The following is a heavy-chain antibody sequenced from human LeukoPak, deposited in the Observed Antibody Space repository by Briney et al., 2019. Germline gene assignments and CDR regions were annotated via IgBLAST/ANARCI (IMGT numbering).Heavy chain of an antibody. Sequence: SVKVPCKTSADTFNSFAITWVRQAPGQGLEWMGGIITIFGRPNYPQNFKGRVTITADSSTSTSYLELKSLTSEDTAVYFCASRWGGYWGQGTLVTVSP. D-gene: IGHD3-16*01. V-gene: IGHV1-69*06. CDR3: ASRWGGY. CDR1: ADTFNSFA. J-gene: IGHJ4*02. CDR2: IITIFGRP.